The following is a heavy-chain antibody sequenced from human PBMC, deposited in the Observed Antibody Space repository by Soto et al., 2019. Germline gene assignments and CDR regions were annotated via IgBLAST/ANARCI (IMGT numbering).Heavy chain of an antibody. D-gene: IGHD4-17*01. CDR1: GGTFSSYA. J-gene: IGHJ6*02. V-gene: IGHV1-69*01. Sequence: QVQLVQSGAEVKKPGSSVKVSCKASGGTFSSYAISWVRQAPGQGLEWMGGIIPIFGTANYAQKFQGRVTISADESTIAAYSELCSQRSEYSAVYYFGRYSGYYNYYYYGRDVWGQGTTVTVSS. CDR2: IIPIFGTA. CDR3: GRYSGYYNYYYYGRDV.